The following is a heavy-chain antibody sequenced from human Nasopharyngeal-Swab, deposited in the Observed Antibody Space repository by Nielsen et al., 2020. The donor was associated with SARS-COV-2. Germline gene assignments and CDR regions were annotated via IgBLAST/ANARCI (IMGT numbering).Heavy chain of an antibody. CDR1: GGSISSYY. D-gene: IGHD3-22*01. CDR3: AREKYYYDSSGYYRWFDP. V-gene: IGHV4-59*12. J-gene: IGHJ5*02. CDR2: IYYSGST. Sequence: SETLSLTCTVSGGSISSYYWSWIRQPPGKGLEWIGYIYYSGSTNYNPSLKSRVTISVDRSKNQFSLKLSSVTAADTAVYYCAREKYYYDSSGYYRWFDPWGQGTLVTVSS.